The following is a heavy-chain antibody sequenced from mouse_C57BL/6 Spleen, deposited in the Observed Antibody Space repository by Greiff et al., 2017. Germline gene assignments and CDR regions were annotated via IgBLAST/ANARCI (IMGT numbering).Heavy chain of an antibody. Sequence: DVHLVESGGGLVKPGGSLKLSCAASGFTFSDYGMHWVRQAPEKGLEWVAYISSGSSTIYYADTVKGRFTISRDNAKNTLFLQMTSLRSEDTAMYYCAQTGRGYFDYWGQGTTLTVSS. V-gene: IGHV5-17*01. CDR2: ISSGSSTI. D-gene: IGHD4-1*01. CDR3: AQTGRGYFDY. J-gene: IGHJ2*01. CDR1: GFTFSDYG.